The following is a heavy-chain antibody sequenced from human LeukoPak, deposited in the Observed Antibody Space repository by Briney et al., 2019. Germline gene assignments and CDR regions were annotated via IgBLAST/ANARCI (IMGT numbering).Heavy chain of an antibody. J-gene: IGHJ4*02. CDR2: INDSGNT. V-gene: IGHV4-39*02. D-gene: IGHD3-22*01. CDR3: ARDSDYYDSSGKFSLFDY. Sequence: PSETLSLTCTVSGGSISRSGYFWGWIRQPPGKELEWIGIINDSGNTLYSSSLKSRVTISVDTSKNQFSLKLSSVTAADTAVYYCARDSDYYDSSGKFSLFDYWGQGTLVTVSS. CDR1: GGSISRSGYF.